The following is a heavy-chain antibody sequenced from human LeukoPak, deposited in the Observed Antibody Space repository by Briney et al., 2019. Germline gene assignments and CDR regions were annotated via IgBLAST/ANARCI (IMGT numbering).Heavy chain of an antibody. V-gene: IGHV1-2*02. D-gene: IGHD3-16*01. CDR1: GYSFTGYY. Sequence: ASVKVSCKASGYSFTGYYVHWVRQAPGQGLEWMGWINPNSGGTTYAQKFQGRVTMTRDTSISTAYMELSSLTSDDTAVYYCAGAGGGLDYWGQGTLVTVSS. J-gene: IGHJ4*02. CDR2: INPNSGGT. CDR3: AGAGGGLDY.